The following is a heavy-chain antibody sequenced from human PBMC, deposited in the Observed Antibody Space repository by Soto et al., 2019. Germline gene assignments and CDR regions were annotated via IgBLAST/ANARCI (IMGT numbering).Heavy chain of an antibody. V-gene: IGHV1-2*04. CDR2: INPNSGGT. Sequence: ASVKVSCKASGYTFTGYYMHWVRQAPGQGLEWMGWINPNSGGTNYAQKFQGWATMTRDTSISTAYMELSRLRSDDTAVYYCARDVNKRSIAARTYYYYYGMDVWGQGTTVTVSS. CDR1: GYTFTGYY. D-gene: IGHD6-6*01. CDR3: ARDVNKRSIAARTYYYYYGMDV. J-gene: IGHJ6*02.